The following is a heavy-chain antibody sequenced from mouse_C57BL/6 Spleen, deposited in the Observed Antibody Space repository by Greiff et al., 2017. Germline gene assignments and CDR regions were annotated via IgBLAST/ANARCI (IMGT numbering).Heavy chain of an antibody. J-gene: IGHJ3*01. CDR1: GYAFTNYL. V-gene: IGHV1-54*01. CDR2: INPGSGGT. CDR3: ARWGYYGSSYAWFAY. D-gene: IGHD1-1*01. Sequence: QVQLKQSGAELVRPGTSVKVSCKASGYAFTNYLIEWVKQRPGQGLEWIGVINPGSGGTNYNEKFKGKATLTADKSSSTAYMQLSSLTSEDSAVYFCARWGYYGSSYAWFAYWGQGTLVTVSA.